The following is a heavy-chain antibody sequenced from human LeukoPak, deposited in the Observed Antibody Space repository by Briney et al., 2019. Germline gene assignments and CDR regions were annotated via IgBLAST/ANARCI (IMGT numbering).Heavy chain of an antibody. V-gene: IGHV3-64D*06. CDR2: ISSNGGST. CDR1: GFAFSSYS. D-gene: IGHD4-17*01. CDR3: VKFRHGDYVGY. Sequence: GGSLRLSCAASGFAFSSYSMNWVRQAPGKGLEYVSAISSNGGSTYYADSVKGRFTISRDNSKNTLYLQMSSLRAEDTAVYYCVKFRHGDYVGYWGQGTLVTVSS. J-gene: IGHJ4*02.